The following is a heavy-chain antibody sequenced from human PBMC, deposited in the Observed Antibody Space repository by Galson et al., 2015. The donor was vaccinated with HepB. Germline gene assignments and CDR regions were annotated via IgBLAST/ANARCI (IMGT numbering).Heavy chain of an antibody. CDR3: ARGISHYSSPPYFDY. J-gene: IGHJ4*02. CDR2: INHSGST. V-gene: IGHV4-34*01. D-gene: IGHD4-11*01. CDR1: GGSFSGYY. Sequence: QVQLQESGPGLVKPSETLSLTCAVYGGSFSGYYWSWIRQPPGKGLEWIGEINHSGSTNYNPSPKSRVTISVDTSKNQFSLKLSSVTAADTAVYYCARGISHYSSPPYFDYWGQGTLVTVSS.